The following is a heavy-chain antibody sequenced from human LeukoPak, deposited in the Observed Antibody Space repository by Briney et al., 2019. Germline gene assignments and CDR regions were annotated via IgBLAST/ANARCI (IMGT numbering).Heavy chain of an antibody. CDR3: ARVAAAGNYYFDY. CDR1: GGSISSSSYY. D-gene: IGHD6-13*01. Sequence: SETLSLTCTVSGGSISSSSYYWGWIRQPPVKGLEWIGSIYYSGSTYYNPSLKSRVTISVDTSKNQFSLKLSSVTAADTAVYFCARVAAAGNYYFDYWGQGTLVTVSS. V-gene: IGHV4-39*07. J-gene: IGHJ4*02. CDR2: IYYSGST.